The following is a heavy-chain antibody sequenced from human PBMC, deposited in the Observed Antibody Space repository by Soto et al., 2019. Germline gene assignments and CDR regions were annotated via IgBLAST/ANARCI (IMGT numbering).Heavy chain of an antibody. Sequence: QVQLVQSGAEVKKPGASVKGSCKASGYTFTSYDINWVRQATGQGLEWMGWMNPNSGNTSYAQKVQGRVTMTSNTSISTAYMELSSLRSEDTAVYYCARERAHYGMDVWGQGTTVTVSS. V-gene: IGHV1-8*01. CDR1: GYTFTSYD. CDR3: ARERAHYGMDV. D-gene: IGHD6-25*01. CDR2: MNPNSGNT. J-gene: IGHJ6*02.